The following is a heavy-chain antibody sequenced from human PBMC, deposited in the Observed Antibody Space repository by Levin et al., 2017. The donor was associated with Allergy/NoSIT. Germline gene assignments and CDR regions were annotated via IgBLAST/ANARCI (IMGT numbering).Heavy chain of an antibody. J-gene: IGHJ3*02. CDR2: INHSGST. D-gene: IGHD3-9*01. V-gene: IGHV4-34*01. CDR1: GGSFSGYY. Sequence: HSQTLSLTCAVYGGSFSGYYWSWIRQPPGKGLEWIGEINHSGSTNYNPSLKSRVTISVDTSKNQFSLKLSSVTAADTAVYYCAREYYDILTGYERKGDAFDIWGQGTMVTVSS. CDR3: AREYYDILTGYERKGDAFDI.